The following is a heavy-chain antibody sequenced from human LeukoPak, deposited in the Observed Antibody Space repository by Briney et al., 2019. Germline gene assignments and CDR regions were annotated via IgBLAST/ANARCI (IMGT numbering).Heavy chain of an antibody. D-gene: IGHD5/OR15-5a*01. CDR1: GFTFSSYG. CDR2: IWYDGTNK. CDR3: ARSKGSTINAFDI. V-gene: IGHV3-33*01. Sequence: GGSVRLSCAASGFTFSSYGMHWVRQAPGKGLEWVAIIWYDGTNKYYADSVKGRFTISRDNSKNTLYLQMNSLRAEDTAVYYCARSKGSTINAFDIWGQGTMVTVSS. J-gene: IGHJ3*02.